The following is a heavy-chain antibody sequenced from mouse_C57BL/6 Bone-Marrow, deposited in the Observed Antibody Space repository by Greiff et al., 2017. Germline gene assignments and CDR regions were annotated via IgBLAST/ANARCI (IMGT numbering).Heavy chain of an antibody. CDR1: GFNIQDDY. Sequence: VQLQQSGAELVRPGASVKLSCTASGFNIQDDYMHWVKQRPEQGLEWIGWIDPENGDTEYASKFQGKATITADTSSNTAYLQLSSLTSEDTAVYYCTTAGLRRYFDVWGTGTTVTVSS. J-gene: IGHJ1*03. CDR2: IDPENGDT. V-gene: IGHV14-4*01. CDR3: TTAGLRRYFDV. D-gene: IGHD2-4*01.